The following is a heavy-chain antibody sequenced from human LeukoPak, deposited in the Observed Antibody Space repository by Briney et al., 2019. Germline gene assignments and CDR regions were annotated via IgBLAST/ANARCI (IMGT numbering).Heavy chain of an antibody. CDR1: GFSLSDKH. CDR3: AGGQMFTSGGFDN. J-gene: IGHJ4*02. Sequence: GGSLRLSCAPSGFSLSDKHMSGVRQAPGKGLEWVSVLYTCGNIYYPDFVKGRVTISRDNSNNMVFLQMNRLTAEDTALYYCAGGQMFTSGGFDNWGQGALVTVSS. D-gene: IGHD6-19*01. V-gene: IGHV3-53*01. CDR2: LYTCGNI.